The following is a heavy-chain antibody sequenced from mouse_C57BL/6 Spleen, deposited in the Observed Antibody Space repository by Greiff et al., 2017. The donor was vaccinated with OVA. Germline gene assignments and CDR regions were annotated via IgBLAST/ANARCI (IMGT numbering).Heavy chain of an antibody. D-gene: IGHD3-2*02. CDR2: FYPRSGNT. CDR1: GYTFTTYG. J-gene: IGHJ3*01. Sequence: QVQLQQSGAELARPGASVKLSCKASGYTFTTYGISWVKQRTGQGLEWIGEFYPRSGNTYYNEKFKGKATLTADKSSSTAYLELRSLTSDDSAVYFCARLDSSGYGFAYWGQGTLVTVSA. V-gene: IGHV1-81*01. CDR3: ARLDSSGYGFAY.